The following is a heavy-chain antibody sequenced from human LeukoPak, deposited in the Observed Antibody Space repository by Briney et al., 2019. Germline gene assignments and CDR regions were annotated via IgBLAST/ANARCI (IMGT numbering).Heavy chain of an antibody. CDR3: AREGRDMSPVTSFDY. J-gene: IGHJ4*02. V-gene: IGHV4-38-2*02. CDR1: GYSISSGYY. Sequence: SETLSLACAVSGYSISSGYYLRWVRQPPGKGLDWIASLSQSGTTYYNPSLKSRVTISLDTYRNQFSLKLTSVTATDRDVYYCAREGRDMSPVTSFDYWGQGTLVIVSS. CDR2: LSQSGTT. D-gene: IGHD4-17*01.